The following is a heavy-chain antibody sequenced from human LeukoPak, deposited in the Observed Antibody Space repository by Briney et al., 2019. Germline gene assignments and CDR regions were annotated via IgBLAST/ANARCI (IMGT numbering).Heavy chain of an antibody. CDR1: GFIFSSYG. D-gene: IGHD3-10*01. Sequence: GGSLRLSCAASGFIFSSYGMHWVRQAPDKGLEWVAFIRYDGSRKYYADSVKGRFTISRDNSKNTLYLQMNSLRAEDTAVYYCASALRGSATFDPWGQGTLVTVSS. J-gene: IGHJ5*02. V-gene: IGHV3-30*02. CDR3: ASALRGSATFDP. CDR2: IRYDGSRK.